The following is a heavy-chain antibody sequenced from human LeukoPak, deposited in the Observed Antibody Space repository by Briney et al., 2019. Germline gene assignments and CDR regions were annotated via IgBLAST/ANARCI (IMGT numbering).Heavy chain of an antibody. V-gene: IGHV4-59*01. J-gene: IGHJ4*02. CDR1: GGSISGYY. D-gene: IGHD3-22*01. CDR3: ARILDSGLADY. Sequence: SETLSLTCTVSGGSISGYYWTWIRQPPGKGLEWIAYIHYTERTNYNPSLKSRVTISVDTSNNQFSLKLNSVTAADTAVYYCARILDSGLADYWGQGTLVTVSS. CDR2: IHYTERT.